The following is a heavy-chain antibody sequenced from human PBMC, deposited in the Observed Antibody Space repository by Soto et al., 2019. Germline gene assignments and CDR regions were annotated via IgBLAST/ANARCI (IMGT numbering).Heavy chain of an antibody. D-gene: IGHD3-22*01. CDR1: GYTFTSYG. V-gene: IGHV1-18*01. CDR2: ISAHNGKI. Sequence: QVHLVQSGAEVMKPGASVHISCKASGYTFTSYGLSWVRQAPGQGLEWMGWISAHNGKINYAEKFPGRVTMTTDTTTSTAYMGPGSLRSDDRAVYYCARDKYYHGSGGCTLWGQGTLVTVSS. CDR3: ARDKYYHGSGGCTL. J-gene: IGHJ4*02.